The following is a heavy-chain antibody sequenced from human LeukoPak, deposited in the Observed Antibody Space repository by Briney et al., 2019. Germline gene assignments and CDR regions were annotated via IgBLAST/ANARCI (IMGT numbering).Heavy chain of an antibody. V-gene: IGHV5-51*01. CDR3: ASTYDGSYAWDF. D-gene: IGHD3-16*01. CDR1: GYSSTNFW. J-gene: IGHJ4*02. CDR2: IYPTNSQT. Sequence: GESLKISCKGSGYSSTNFWIGLVRPRPGEGLEWMGIIYPTNSQTKYSPSVHGQVTISADKSISTAYLQWNSLKASDTAIYYCASTYDGSYAWDFWGQGTLVTVSS.